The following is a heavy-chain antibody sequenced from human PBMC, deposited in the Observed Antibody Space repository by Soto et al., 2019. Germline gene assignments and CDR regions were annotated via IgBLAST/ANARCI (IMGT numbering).Heavy chain of an antibody. J-gene: IGHJ6*02. CDR1: GGSISSYY. V-gene: IGHV4-59*12. D-gene: IGHD3-22*01. Sequence: SETLSFTCTVSGGSISSYYWSWIRQPPGKGLEWIGYIYYSGSTNYNPSLKSRVIISVDTSKNQFSLKLSSVTAADTAVYYCARGELTTKYYGMDVWGQGTTVTVSS. CDR3: ARGELTTKYYGMDV. CDR2: IYYSGST.